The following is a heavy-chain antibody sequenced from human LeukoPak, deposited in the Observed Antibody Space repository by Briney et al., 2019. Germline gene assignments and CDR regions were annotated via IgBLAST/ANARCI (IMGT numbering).Heavy chain of an antibody. J-gene: IGHJ4*02. CDR3: ARTIRSRYGDFSVGREYYFDY. CDR2: IYYSGST. Sequence: SETLSLTCTVSGGSISSYYWSWIRQPPGKGLEWIGYIYYSGSTNYNPSLKSRVTISVDTSKNQFSLKLSSVTAADTAVYYCARTIRSRYGDFSVGREYYFDYWGQGTLVTVSS. D-gene: IGHD4-17*01. CDR1: GGSISSYY. V-gene: IGHV4-59*08.